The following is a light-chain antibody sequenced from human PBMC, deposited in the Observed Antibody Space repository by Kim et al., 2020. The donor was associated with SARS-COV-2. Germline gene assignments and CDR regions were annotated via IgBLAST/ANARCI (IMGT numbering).Light chain of an antibody. Sequence: SVKLTCTLSSGHSSYAIAWHQQQPEKGPRYLMKINSDGSHSKGDGIPDRFSGSSSGAERYLTISSLQSEDEADYYCQTWGTGIHVVFGGGTKLTVL. CDR1: SGHSSYA. V-gene: IGLV4-69*01. J-gene: IGLJ2*01. CDR3: QTWGTGIHVV. CDR2: INSDGSH.